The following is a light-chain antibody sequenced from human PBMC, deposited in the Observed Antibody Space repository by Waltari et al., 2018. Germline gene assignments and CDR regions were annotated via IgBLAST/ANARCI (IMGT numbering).Light chain of an antibody. CDR2: YDR. CDR1: NIASKS. CDR3: QVWDNSVVV. V-gene: IGLV3-21*04. J-gene: IGLJ2*01. Sequence: SYVLTQPPSVSVAPGETARISCGGDNIASKSVHWYQQKPGQAPTMVIYYDRDRPSGIPERFSGSNFGDTATLTISRVEAGDEADYHCQVWDNSVVVFGGGTKLTVL.